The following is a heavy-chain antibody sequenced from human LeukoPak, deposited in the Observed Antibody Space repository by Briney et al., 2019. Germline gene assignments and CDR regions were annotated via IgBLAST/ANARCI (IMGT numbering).Heavy chain of an antibody. Sequence: GESLKISCKGSGYRFTKYWIGWVRQLPGKGLEWMAIIYPDDSDTRYTPSFQGQVTISVDKSINTAYLQWNTLKASDTAMYYCARPGYYYGMDLWGQGTTVTVSS. CDR1: GYRFTKYW. CDR2: IYPDDSDT. V-gene: IGHV5-51*01. J-gene: IGHJ6*02. CDR3: ARPGYYYGMDL.